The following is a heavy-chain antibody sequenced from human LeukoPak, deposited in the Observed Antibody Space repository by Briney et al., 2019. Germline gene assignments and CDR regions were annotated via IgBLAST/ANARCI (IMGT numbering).Heavy chain of an antibody. CDR2: INPSGGST. CDR3: ARDDSSSSGSRHFDY. J-gene: IGHJ4*02. D-gene: IGHD6-6*01. V-gene: IGHV1-46*01. Sequence: ASVKVSCKASGYTFTSYYMHWVRQDPGQGLEWMGIINPSGGSTSYAQKFQGRVTMTRDTSTSTVYMELSSLRSEDTAVYYCARDDSSSSGSRHFDYWGQGTLVTVSS. CDR1: GYTFTSYY.